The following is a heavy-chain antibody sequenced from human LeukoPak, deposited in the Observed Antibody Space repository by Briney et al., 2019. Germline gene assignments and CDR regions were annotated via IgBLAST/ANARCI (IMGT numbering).Heavy chain of an antibody. CDR1: GFIFSRYG. V-gene: IGHV3-23*01. Sequence: GGALRLSCAASGFIFSRYGMSWVRQAPGKGLEWVSAISGSGDSNADSVKGRFTISRDNSKNTLYLQMNSLRAEDTAVYYCAKDSGDTAKDYWGQGTLVTVSS. D-gene: IGHD5-18*01. CDR2: ISGSGDS. J-gene: IGHJ4*02. CDR3: AKDSGDTAKDY.